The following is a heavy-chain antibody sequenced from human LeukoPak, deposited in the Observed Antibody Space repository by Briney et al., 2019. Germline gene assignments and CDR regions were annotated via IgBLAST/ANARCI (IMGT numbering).Heavy chain of an antibody. D-gene: IGHD5-24*01. CDR3: ARAGGSVNDYNVIDN. CDR1: GGSISSGSYY. CDR2: VYTSGST. V-gene: IGHV4-61*09. Sequence: PSETLSLTCSVSGGSISSGSYYWSWIRQPAGKGLEWIVNVYTSGSTNDNPSLKSRVTISVDTSKNQFSLKLNSVTAADTAVYFCARAGGSVNDYNVIDNWGQGTLVTVSS. J-gene: IGHJ4*02.